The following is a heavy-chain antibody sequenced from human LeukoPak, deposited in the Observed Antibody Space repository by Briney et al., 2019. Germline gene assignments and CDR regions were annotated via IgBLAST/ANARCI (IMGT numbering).Heavy chain of an antibody. CDR3: ASDIVVVPAAVYYFDY. Sequence: PSETLSLTCTVSGGSISSSSYYWGWIRQPPGKGLEWIGSIYYSGSTYYNPSLKSRVTISVDTSKNQFSLKLSSVTAADTAVYYCASDIVVVPAAVYYFDYWGQGTLVTVSS. CDR1: GGSISSSSYY. J-gene: IGHJ4*02. D-gene: IGHD2-2*01. CDR2: IYYSGST. V-gene: IGHV4-39*07.